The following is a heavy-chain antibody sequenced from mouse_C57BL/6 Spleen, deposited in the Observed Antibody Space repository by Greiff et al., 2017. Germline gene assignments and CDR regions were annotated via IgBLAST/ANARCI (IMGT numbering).Heavy chain of an antibody. D-gene: IGHD1-1*01. CDR3: TRWYYGSSPWFAY. Sequence: QVQLQQSGAELVRPGASVTLSCKASGYTFTDYEMHWVKQTPVHGLEWIGALDPETGGTAYNQKFKGKAILTADKSSSTAYMALRSLTSEDSAVYYCTRWYYGSSPWFAYWGQGTLVTVSA. J-gene: IGHJ3*01. V-gene: IGHV1-15*01. CDR1: GYTFTDYE. CDR2: LDPETGGT.